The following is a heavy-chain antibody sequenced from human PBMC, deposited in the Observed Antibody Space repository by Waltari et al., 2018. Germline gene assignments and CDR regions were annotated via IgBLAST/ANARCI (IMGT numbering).Heavy chain of an antibody. CDR3: ARDVRGIAARPFHSVFDY. CDR2: INHSGST. J-gene: IGHJ4*02. Sequence: QVQLQQWGAGLLKPSETLSLTCAVYGGSFSGYYWSWIRQPPGKGLEWIGEINHSGSTNYNPSLKSRVTISVDTSKNQLSLKLSSGTAADTAVYYWARDVRGIAARPFHSVFDYWGQGTLVTVSS. CDR1: GGSFSGYY. D-gene: IGHD6-6*01. V-gene: IGHV4-34*01.